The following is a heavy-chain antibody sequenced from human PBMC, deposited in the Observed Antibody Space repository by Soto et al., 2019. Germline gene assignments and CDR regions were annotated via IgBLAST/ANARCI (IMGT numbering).Heavy chain of an antibody. D-gene: IGHD6-19*01. CDR3: ARGDSNGWSRGGFDY. J-gene: IGHJ4*02. CDR2: TYYRSKWYK. Sequence: SQTLSLTCAISGDSVSSNSAAWNWIRQSPSRGLEWLGRTYYRSKWYKDYAVSVKSRITINPDTSKNRFSLQLNSVTPEDTAVYYRARGDSNGWSRGGFDYWGQGTLVTVSS. V-gene: IGHV6-1*01. CDR1: GDSVSSNSAA.